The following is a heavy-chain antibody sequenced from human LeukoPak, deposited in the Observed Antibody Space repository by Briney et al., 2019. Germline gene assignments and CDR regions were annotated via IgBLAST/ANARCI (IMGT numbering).Heavy chain of an antibody. D-gene: IGHD3-10*01. J-gene: IGHJ6*03. CDR1: GFTFSSYA. CDR2: ISGSGGST. V-gene: IGHV3-23*01. CDR3: ASRPPNYYGSGSPYYYMDV. Sequence: GGSLRLSCAASGFTFSSYAMSWVRQAPGKGLEWVSAISGSGGSTYYADSVKGRFTISRDNSKNTLYLQMNSLRAEDTAVYYCASRPPNYYGSGSPYYYMDVWGKGTTVTISS.